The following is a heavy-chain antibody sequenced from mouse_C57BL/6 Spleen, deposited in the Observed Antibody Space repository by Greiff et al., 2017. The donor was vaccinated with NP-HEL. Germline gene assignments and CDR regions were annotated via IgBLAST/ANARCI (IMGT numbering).Heavy chain of an antibody. CDR1: GYSITSGYY. CDR2: ISYDGSN. D-gene: IGHD3-2*02. J-gene: IGHJ4*01. CDR3: ARETAQATWGMDY. Sequence: VQLQQSGPGLVKPSQSLSLTCSVTGYSITSGYYWNWIRQFPGNKLEWMGYISYDGSNNYNPSLKNRISITRDTSKNQFFLKLNSVTTEDTATYYCARETAQATWGMDYWGQGTSVTVSS. V-gene: IGHV3-6*01.